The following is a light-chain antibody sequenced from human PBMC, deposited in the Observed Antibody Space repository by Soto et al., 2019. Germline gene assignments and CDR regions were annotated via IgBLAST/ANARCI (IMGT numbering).Light chain of an antibody. CDR1: QNINNW. CDR2: DAS. J-gene: IGKJ3*01. CDR3: QQYDGN. V-gene: IGKV1-5*01. Sequence: DIQLTQSPSTLSASVGDRVTLTCRASQNINNWLAWYQQKPGKAPKVLIYDASSVESGVPSSFSGSESGTEFTLTISSLQPDDFATYYCQQYDGNFGPGTKVDIK.